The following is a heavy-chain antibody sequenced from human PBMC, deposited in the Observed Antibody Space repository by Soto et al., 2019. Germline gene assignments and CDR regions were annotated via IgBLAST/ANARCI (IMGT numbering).Heavy chain of an antibody. D-gene: IGHD3-3*01. CDR3: ARAGPYYDFWSGYYPYNYFDY. J-gene: IGHJ4*02. V-gene: IGHV4-59*08. CDR2: IYYSGST. CDR1: GGSIHSFY. Sequence: LGTPSPTFTVSGGSIHSFYWGWVPPPPREGLEGIGYIYYSGSTNYNPSLKSRVTISVDTSKNQFSLKLSSVTAADTAVYYCARAGPYYDFWSGYYPYNYFDYWGQGTLVTVSS.